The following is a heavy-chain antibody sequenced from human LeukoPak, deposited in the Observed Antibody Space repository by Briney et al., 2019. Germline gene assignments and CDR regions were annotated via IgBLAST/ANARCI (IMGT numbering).Heavy chain of an antibody. V-gene: IGHV3-33*01. Sequence: GGSLRLSCAASGFTFSSYGMHWVRQDPGKGLEWVAVIWYDGSNKYYADSVKGRFTISRDNSKNTLYLQMNSLRAEDTAVYYCARSPPNCSGGSCYLYDYWGQGTLVTVSS. D-gene: IGHD2-15*01. CDR1: GFTFSSYG. J-gene: IGHJ4*02. CDR2: IWYDGSNK. CDR3: ARSPPNCSGGSCYLYDY.